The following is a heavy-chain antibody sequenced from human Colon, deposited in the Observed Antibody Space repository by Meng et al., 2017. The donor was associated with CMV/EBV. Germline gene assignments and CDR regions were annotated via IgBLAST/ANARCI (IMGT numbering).Heavy chain of an antibody. CDR1: GLSFKSYA. D-gene: IGHD1-14*01. Sequence: GGSLRLSCAFSGLSFKSYAMTWVRQAPGKGLEWISYISSSGRTIFEADSVKGRFTISRDNAKNSLFLQMNSLRVEDTAVYYCARDPEPTGYYGMDVWGQGTTVTVSS. V-gene: IGHV3-48*03. CDR3: ARDPEPTGYYGMDV. CDR2: ISSSGRTI. J-gene: IGHJ6*02.